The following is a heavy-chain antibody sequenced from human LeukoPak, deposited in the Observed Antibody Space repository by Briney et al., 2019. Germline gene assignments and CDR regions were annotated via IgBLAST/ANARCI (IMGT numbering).Heavy chain of an antibody. Sequence: SETLSLTCTVSGGSISSYYWSWIRQPPGKGLEWIGYIYYSGSTNYNPSLKSRVTILVDTSKNQFSLKLSSVTAADTAVYYCARGLRGGYKNDAFDIWGQGTMVTVSS. CDR1: GGSISSYY. D-gene: IGHD5-24*01. V-gene: IGHV4-59*01. CDR3: ARGLRGGYKNDAFDI. CDR2: IYYSGST. J-gene: IGHJ3*02.